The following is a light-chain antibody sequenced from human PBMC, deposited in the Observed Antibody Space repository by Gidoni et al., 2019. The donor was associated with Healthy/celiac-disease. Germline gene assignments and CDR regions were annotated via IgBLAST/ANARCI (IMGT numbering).Light chain of an antibody. CDR2: DAF. CDR1: QDISNY. J-gene: IGKJ5*01. V-gene: IGKV1-33*01. CDR3: QQYSKLPT. Sequence: DIQMTQSPSSLSASVGDRVTITCQASQDISNYLNWYQQKPEEAPKLLIYDAFNLETGVSTRFSGSGPGTDFTFTSSSLQPEVIATYYCQQYSKLPTFGQGTQLEIK.